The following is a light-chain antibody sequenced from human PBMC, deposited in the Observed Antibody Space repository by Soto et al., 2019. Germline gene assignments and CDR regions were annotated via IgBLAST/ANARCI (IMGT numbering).Light chain of an antibody. CDR2: GAS. CDR3: QQYGRSSVFT. Sequence: EIVLTQSPGTLSLSPGERATLSCRASQSVSSSYLAWYQQKPGQAPRLLIYGASSRATGIPDRFSGSGSGTHLTLTISRLEPEDFAVYYCQQYGRSSVFTFGPGTKVHIK. V-gene: IGKV3-20*01. J-gene: IGKJ3*01. CDR1: QSVSSSY.